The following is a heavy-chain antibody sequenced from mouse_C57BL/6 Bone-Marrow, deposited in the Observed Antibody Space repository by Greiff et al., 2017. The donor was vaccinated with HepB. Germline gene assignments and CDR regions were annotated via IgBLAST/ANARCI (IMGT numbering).Heavy chain of an antibody. J-gene: IGHJ3*01. Sequence: EVKLLESGGGLVKPGGSLKLSCAASGFTFSSYAMSWVRQTPEKRLEWVATISDGGSYTYYPDNVKGRFTISRDNAKNNLYLQMSHLKSEDTAMYYCARGDGYYFAWFAYWGQGTLVTVSA. V-gene: IGHV5-4*03. CDR1: GFTFSSYA. CDR3: ARGDGYYFAWFAY. CDR2: ISDGGSYT. D-gene: IGHD2-3*01.